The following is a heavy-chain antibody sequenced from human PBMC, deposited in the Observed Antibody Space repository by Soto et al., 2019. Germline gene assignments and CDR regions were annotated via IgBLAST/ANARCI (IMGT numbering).Heavy chain of an antibody. J-gene: IGHJ6*02. D-gene: IGHD1-26*01. CDR2: IYYTGST. CDR3: ARDPRRREKKDYYYYGMDV. CDR1: GGSISSGGHY. V-gene: IGHV4-31*03. Sequence: SETLSLTCTVSGGSISSGGHYWTWVRQHPGKGLEWMGYIYYTGSTSYNPSLESRLTMSVDTSKNQFSLRLDSVTAADTAVYYCARDPRRREKKDYYYYGMDVWGQGTTVT.